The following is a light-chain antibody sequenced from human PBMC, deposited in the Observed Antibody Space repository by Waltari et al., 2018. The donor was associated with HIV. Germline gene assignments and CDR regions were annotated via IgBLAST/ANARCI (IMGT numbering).Light chain of an antibody. J-gene: IGLJ2*01. CDR1: ALPKEY. V-gene: IGLV3-10*01. Sequence: SYELTQPPSVSVSPGQTARITCSGDALPKEYAYWYQQKSGQAPVLVIYEDNKRPSGIPERFSGSSSGTMATLTISGAQVEDEADYYCYSIDSSGNHRGVFGGGTKLTV. CDR2: EDN. CDR3: YSIDSSGNHRGV.